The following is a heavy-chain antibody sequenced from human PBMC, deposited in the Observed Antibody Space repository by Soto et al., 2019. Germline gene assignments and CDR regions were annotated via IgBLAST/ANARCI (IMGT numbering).Heavy chain of an antibody. D-gene: IGHD5-18*01. CDR3: ATERVQLWPYYYYYYGMDV. CDR1: GFTFSSYA. Sequence: GGSLRLSCAASGFTFSSYAMHWVRRAPGKGLEWVAVISYDGSNKYYADSVKGRFTISRDNSKNTLYLQMNSLRAEDTAVYYCATERVQLWPYYYYYYGMDVWGQGTTVTV. V-gene: IGHV3-30-3*01. CDR2: ISYDGSNK. J-gene: IGHJ6*02.